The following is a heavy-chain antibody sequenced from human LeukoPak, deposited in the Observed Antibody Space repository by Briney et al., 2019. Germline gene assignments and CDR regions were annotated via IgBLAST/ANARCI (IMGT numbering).Heavy chain of an antibody. Sequence: GSLRLSCAASGFTFDDYGMSWVRQAPGKGLEWVSGINWNGGSTGYADSVKGRFTISRDSAKNSLYLQMNSLRAEDTALYYCARYYADYYYYYYMDVWGKGTTVTVSS. CDR1: GFTFDDYG. D-gene: IGHD1-26*01. V-gene: IGHV3-20*04. CDR2: INWNGGST. J-gene: IGHJ6*03. CDR3: ARYYADYYYYYYMDV.